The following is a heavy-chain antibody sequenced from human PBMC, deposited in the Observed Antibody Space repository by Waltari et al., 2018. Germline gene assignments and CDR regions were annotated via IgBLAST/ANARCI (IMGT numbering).Heavy chain of an antibody. D-gene: IGHD3-16*02. CDR2: INHSGST. CDR1: GGSFSGYY. V-gene: IGHV4-34*01. CDR3: ARGRPYYDYVWGSYRFETRDY. J-gene: IGHJ4*02. Sequence: QVQLQQWGAGLLKPSETLSLTCAVYGGSFSGYYWSWIRQPPGKGLGWIGEINHSGSTNYNPSLKIRVTISVDTSKNQFSLKLSSVTAADTAVYYCARGRPYYDYVWGSYRFETRDYWGQGTLVTVSS.